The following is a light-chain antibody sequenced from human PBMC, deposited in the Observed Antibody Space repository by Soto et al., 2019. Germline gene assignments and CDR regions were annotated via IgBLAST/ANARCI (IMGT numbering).Light chain of an antibody. CDR3: QQYNSYPWP. CDR2: DAS. CDR1: QSISSW. J-gene: IGKJ1*01. V-gene: IGKV1-5*01. Sequence: DIQMTQSPSTLSASVGDRVTITCRASQSISSWLAWYQQKAGKAPKLLIYDASSLESGVPSRFSGSGSGTEFTLTISSLQPDDVATYYCQQYNSYPWPFGQGTKV.